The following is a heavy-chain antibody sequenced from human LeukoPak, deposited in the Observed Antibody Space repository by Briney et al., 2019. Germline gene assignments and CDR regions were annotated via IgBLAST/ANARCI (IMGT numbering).Heavy chain of an antibody. J-gene: IGHJ3*02. D-gene: IGHD4-23*01. CDR1: GFTFTSSA. V-gene: IGHV1-58*02. Sequence: ASVKVSCKASGFTFTSSAMQWVRQARGQRLEWIGWIVVGSGNTNYAQKFQERATITRDMSTSTAYMELSSLRSEDTAVYYCAAESGGGNSGAFDIWGQGTMVTVSS. CDR3: AAESGGGNSGAFDI. CDR2: IVVGSGNT.